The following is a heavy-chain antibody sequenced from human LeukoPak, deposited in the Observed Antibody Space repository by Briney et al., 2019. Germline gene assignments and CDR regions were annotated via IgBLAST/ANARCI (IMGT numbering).Heavy chain of an antibody. J-gene: IGHJ3*02. D-gene: IGHD3-9*01. CDR1: GFPLISKY. CDR2: IFRSGTT. V-gene: IGHV3-53*01. Sequence: GGSLRLSCAASGFPLISKYMTWVRQAPDRGLEWVSIIFRSGTTYYADSVKGRFIISRDNSKNMVYLQMNSLRVDDAAVYYCARLDIGETDAFDIWGQGTLVTVSS. CDR3: ARLDIGETDAFDI.